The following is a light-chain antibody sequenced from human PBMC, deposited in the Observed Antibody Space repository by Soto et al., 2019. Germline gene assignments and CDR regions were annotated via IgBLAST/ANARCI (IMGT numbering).Light chain of an antibody. CDR1: SSDVGRYNY. V-gene: IGLV2-8*01. J-gene: IGLJ1*01. Sequence: QSALTQPPSASGSPGQSVTISCIGTSSDVGRYNYVSWYQHHPGKAPKLIIYVVTKRPSGVPDRFSGSKSANTASLTVSGLQADDEAAYYCSSYVGSNNYVFGTGTKLTVL. CDR3: SSYVGSNNYV. CDR2: VVT.